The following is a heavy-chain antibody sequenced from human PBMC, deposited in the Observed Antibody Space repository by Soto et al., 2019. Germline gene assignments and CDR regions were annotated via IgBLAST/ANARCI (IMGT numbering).Heavy chain of an antibody. CDR1: GYTFTSYY. CDR2: NNPSGGST. CDR3: ARDQEPSTLYYDYYYMDV. V-gene: IGHV1-46*03. J-gene: IGHJ6*03. Sequence: QVQLVQSGAEVKKPGASVTVSCKASGYTFTSYYIHWVRQAPGQGLEWMGINNPSGGSTSYARKFQARVTMTRDTSTSTVYMEVSGLRSEDTAVYYCARDQEPSTLYYDYYYMDVWGKGTTVTVSS.